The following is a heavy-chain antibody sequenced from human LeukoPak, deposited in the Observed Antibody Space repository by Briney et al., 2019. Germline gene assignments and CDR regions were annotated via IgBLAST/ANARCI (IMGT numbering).Heavy chain of an antibody. V-gene: IGHV3-21*01. J-gene: IGHJ5*02. Sequence: GGSLRLSCTASGFTFSSYSMNWVRQAPGKGLEWVSSISTSSSYIYYADSVKGRFTISRDNARNSLYLQMNTLRAEDTAVYYCARKDYYDSAWWFDPWGQGTLVTVSS. D-gene: IGHD3-22*01. CDR3: ARKDYYDSAWWFDP. CDR1: GFTFSSYS. CDR2: ISTSSSYI.